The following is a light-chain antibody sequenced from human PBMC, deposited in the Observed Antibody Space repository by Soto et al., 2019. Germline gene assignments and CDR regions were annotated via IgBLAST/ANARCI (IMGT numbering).Light chain of an antibody. V-gene: IGKV3-20*01. CDR2: GTS. Sequence: IVLTQSPGTLSLSPGERTTLSCRASQSVSSSYLAWYQHKPGQAPRLLISGTSSRATGNPDRFSGSGAGTDFTLTISRLEPEDFAVYYCQQYGTTPWTFGQGTKVEVK. CDR3: QQYGTTPWT. J-gene: IGKJ1*01. CDR1: QSVSSSY.